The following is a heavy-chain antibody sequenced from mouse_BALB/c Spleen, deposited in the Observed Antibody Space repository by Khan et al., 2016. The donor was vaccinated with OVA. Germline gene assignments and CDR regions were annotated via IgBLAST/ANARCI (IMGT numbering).Heavy chain of an antibody. CDR3: ARKNGSDVDY. CDR2: INPHIGET. CDR1: GYSFTGYF. D-gene: IGHD1-1*01. J-gene: IGHJ2*01. V-gene: IGHV1-20*02. Sequence: VQLQQSGPELVKPGASVKISCKASGYSFTGYFMNWVMQSHGKSLEWIGRINPHIGETFYNQKFKGKATLTVDESSSTANMELRSLSSEDSAVYYCARKNGSDVDYWGQGTTLTVSS.